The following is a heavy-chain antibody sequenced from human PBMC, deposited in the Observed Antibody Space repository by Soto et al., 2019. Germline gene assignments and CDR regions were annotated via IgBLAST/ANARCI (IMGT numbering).Heavy chain of an antibody. Sequence: GGSLKLSCAASGFTFPRYSMNWVRQAPGKGLEWVSSISSTTNYIYYGDSMKGRFTISRDNAKNSLYLEMNSLRAEDTAVYYCARESEELTSNFDYWGQGTLVTVSS. CDR2: ISSTTNYI. CDR3: ARESEELTSNFDY. CDR1: GFTFPRYS. J-gene: IGHJ4*02. V-gene: IGHV3-21*06. D-gene: IGHD1-7*01.